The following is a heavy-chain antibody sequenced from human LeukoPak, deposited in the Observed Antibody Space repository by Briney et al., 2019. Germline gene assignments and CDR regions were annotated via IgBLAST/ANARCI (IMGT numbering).Heavy chain of an antibody. CDR1: RFTSSAYF. CDR3: ARDDAYEFWSGLQLLDV. J-gene: IGHJ6*02. CDR2: ISRDGRDI. D-gene: IGHD3/OR15-3a*01. Sequence: GGSLRLSRVASRFTSSAYFMHSVRQAPGKGVGRVGLISRDGRDIIYVESVKGPFTISPDKSKSSLYLQINRVRAEDTAVYYCARDDAYEFWSGLQLLDVWGQGTTVTVSS. V-gene: IGHV3-7*03.